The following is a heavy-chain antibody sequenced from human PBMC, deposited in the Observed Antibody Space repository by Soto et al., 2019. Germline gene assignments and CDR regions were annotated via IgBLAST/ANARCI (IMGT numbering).Heavy chain of an antibody. V-gene: IGHV3-21*06. D-gene: IGHD3-10*01. CDR2: ISSSSSYI. CDR1: GFTFSSST. CDR3: ARDIGEMSAV. J-gene: IGHJ4*02. Sequence: AGGSLRLSCTGPGFTFSSSTMTWVRQGPGKGLEWVSSISSSSSYIYFADSLKGRFTISRDNAKNSLYLQMNSLRAEDTAVYYCARDIGEMSAVWGQGAQVTVSS.